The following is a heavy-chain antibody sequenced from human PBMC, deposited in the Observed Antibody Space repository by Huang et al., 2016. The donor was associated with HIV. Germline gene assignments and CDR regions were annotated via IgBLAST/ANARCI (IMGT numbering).Heavy chain of an antibody. CDR3: AKGPMGGDSSSSGYAY. CDR1: VFTFSSYG. CDR2: ITYDGSYK. J-gene: IGHJ4*02. Sequence: QVQLVEAGGGVVQPGRSVRRSCAACVFTFSSYGMHWVGQAPGKGLEWVAVITYDGSYKYYADSVKGRFTISRDNSKNTLYLQMNSLRAEDTAVYYCAKGPMGGDSSSSGYAYWGQGTLVTVSS. V-gene: IGHV3-30*18. D-gene: IGHD6-13*01.